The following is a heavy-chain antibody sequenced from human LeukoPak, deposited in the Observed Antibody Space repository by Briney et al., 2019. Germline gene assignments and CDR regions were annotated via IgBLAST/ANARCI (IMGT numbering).Heavy chain of an antibody. CDR3: ARDVPGDYAVGAFDI. Sequence: GGSLRLSCAASGFTFNSYAMSWVRQAPWERLQWVSIIYSGGSTYYADSVKGRFTISRDNSKNTLYLQMNSLRAEDTAVYYCARDVPGDYAVGAFDIWGQGTMVTVSS. V-gene: IGHV3-53*01. J-gene: IGHJ3*02. D-gene: IGHD4-17*01. CDR1: GFTFNSYA. CDR2: IYSGGST.